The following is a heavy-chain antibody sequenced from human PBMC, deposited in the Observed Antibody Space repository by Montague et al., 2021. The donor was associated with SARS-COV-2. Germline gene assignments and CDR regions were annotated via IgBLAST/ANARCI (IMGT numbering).Heavy chain of an antibody. D-gene: IGHD3-9*01. CDR1: GFAFSSYG. V-gene: IGHV3-33*01. Sequence: SLRLSCAASGFAFSSYGMHWVRQAPGKGLEWVAVIWYDGSNKYCADSVKGRFTISRDNSKNTLYLQMNSLRAEDTAVYYCARDWWNGDWLFGLYYYYGMDVWGQGTTVTVSS. CDR3: ARDWWNGDWLFGLYYYYGMDV. J-gene: IGHJ6*02. CDR2: IWYDGSNK.